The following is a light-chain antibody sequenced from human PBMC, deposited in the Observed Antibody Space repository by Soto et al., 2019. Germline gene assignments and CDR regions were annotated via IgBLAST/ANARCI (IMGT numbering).Light chain of an antibody. J-gene: IGKJ5*01. V-gene: IGKV1-5*01. CDR3: QQYYSYPT. CDR2: DAS. CDR1: ESIRTW. Sequence: DIQMTQSPSTLSASIGDRVTITCRASESIRTWLAWYQHKPGKAPKFLIYDASTLESGVPSRFSGSGSGTDFTLTISCLQSEDFATYYCQQYYSYPTFGQGTRLEIK.